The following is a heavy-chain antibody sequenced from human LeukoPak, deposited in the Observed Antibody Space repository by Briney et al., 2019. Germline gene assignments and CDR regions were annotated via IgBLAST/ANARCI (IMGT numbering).Heavy chain of an antibody. CDR1: GFTFSSYE. J-gene: IGHJ4*02. CDR3: AAHYCSGGSCYLN. Sequence: GGSLRLSCAASGFTFSSYEMNWVRQAPGKGLEWVSYISSSSSTIYYADSVKGRFTISRDNAKNSLYLQMNSLRAEDTAVYYCAAHYCSGGSCYLNWGQGTLVTVSS. V-gene: IGHV3-48*03. D-gene: IGHD2-15*01. CDR2: ISSSSSTI.